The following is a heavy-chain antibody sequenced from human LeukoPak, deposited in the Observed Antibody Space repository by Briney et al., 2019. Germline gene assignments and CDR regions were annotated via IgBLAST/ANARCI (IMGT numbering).Heavy chain of an antibody. CDR2: ISSSGSTI. J-gene: IGHJ6*02. V-gene: IGHV3-11*01. CDR1: GFTFSDYY. Sequence: PGGPMRLSCAASGFTFSDYYMSWIRQAPGKGLEWVSYISSSGSTIYYADSVKGRFTISRDNAKNSLYLQMNSLRAEDTAVYYCARDRFDFWSGKYYYYGMDVWGQGTTVTVSS. D-gene: IGHD3-3*01. CDR3: ARDRFDFWSGKYYYYGMDV.